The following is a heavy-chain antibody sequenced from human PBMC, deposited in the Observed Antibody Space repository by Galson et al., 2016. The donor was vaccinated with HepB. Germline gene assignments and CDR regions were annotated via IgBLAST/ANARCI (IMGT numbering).Heavy chain of an antibody. CDR2: INPNDGSA. Sequence: SVKVSCKASGYTFTNYYVHWVRQAPGQGLEWMGVINPNDGSAKYAQKSQGRLTMTRDASTNTVNMELSSLKSDDTAVFYCARGERITDFILIFFFDSWGQGTLVTVSS. J-gene: IGHJ5*01. CDR1: GYTFTNYY. D-gene: IGHD1-14*01. V-gene: IGHV1-46*01. CDR3: ARGERITDFILIFFFDS.